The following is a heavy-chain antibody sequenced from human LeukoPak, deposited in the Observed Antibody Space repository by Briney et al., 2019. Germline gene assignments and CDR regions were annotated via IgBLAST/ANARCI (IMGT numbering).Heavy chain of an antibody. V-gene: IGHV1-2*02. D-gene: IGHD3-9*01. CDR3: ARVVDILTGHDTALDY. J-gene: IGHJ4*02. CDR2: INPNTGGT. CDR1: VYTLSGYY. Sequence: ASVNVSCKASVYTLSGYYIHWVRQAPGQGLEWMGWINPNTGGTNFAQNFQGRVTMTTVTSISTAYMELSRLRSDDTAVYYCARVVDILTGHDTALDYWGQGTLVTVSS.